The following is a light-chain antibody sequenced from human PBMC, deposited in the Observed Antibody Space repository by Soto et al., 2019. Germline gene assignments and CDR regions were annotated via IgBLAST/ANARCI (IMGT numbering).Light chain of an antibody. CDR2: EVS. J-gene: IGLJ1*01. CDR1: NRDVGSYNL. CDR3: CSYAGSSPYV. V-gene: IGLV2-23*02. Sequence: QSVLTQPASVSGSPGQSITISCTGTNRDVGSYNLVSWYQQHPGKAPKLMIYEVSKRPSGVSNRFSGSKSGNTASLTISGLQAEDEADYYCCSYAGSSPYVFGTGTKVTVL.